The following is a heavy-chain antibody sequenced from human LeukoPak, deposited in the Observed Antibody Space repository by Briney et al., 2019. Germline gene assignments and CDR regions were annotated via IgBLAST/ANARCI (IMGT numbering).Heavy chain of an antibody. CDR3: ARDQRGYRNGLPYYYYGMDV. V-gene: IGHV3-30*04. CDR1: GFTFSSYA. J-gene: IGHJ6*02. CDR2: ISYDGRDK. Sequence: PGRSLRLSCADSGFTFSSYAMHWVRQAPGKGLEWVAVISYDGRDKYYADSVKGRVTISRDNSKNTLYLQMNSLRPEDTAVYYCARDQRGYRNGLPYYYYGMDVWGQGTTVTVSS. D-gene: IGHD5-18*01.